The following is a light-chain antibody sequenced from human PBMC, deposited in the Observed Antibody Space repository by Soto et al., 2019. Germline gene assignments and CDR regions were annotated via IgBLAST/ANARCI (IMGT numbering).Light chain of an antibody. CDR3: SSYAGSNSLV. J-gene: IGLJ1*01. Sequence: QSVRTQPPSASGAPGQSVTISCTGTSSDIGAYNFVSWYQQHPGKAPKLMIYEVSKRPSGVPDRFSGSKSGDTASLTVSGLQAEDEADYFCSSYAGSNSLVFGSGTKVTVL. CDR1: SSDIGAYNF. CDR2: EVS. V-gene: IGLV2-8*01.